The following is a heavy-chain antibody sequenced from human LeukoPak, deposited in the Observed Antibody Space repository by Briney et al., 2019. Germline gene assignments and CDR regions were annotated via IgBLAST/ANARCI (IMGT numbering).Heavy chain of an antibody. D-gene: IGHD3-10*01. CDR3: AKGASGSYSFDY. Sequence: TGGSLRLSCAASGFAFSSFGMHWVRQAPGRGLEWVAMIAYDGTDEHYADSVKGRFTVSRDNSKNTLWLQMNSLRAEDTAMYYCAKGASGSYSFDYWGQGALVTASS. CDR1: GFAFSSFG. CDR2: IAYDGTDE. V-gene: IGHV3-30*18. J-gene: IGHJ4*02.